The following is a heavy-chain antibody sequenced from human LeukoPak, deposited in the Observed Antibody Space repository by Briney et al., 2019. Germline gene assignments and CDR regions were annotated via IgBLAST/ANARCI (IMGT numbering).Heavy chain of an antibody. V-gene: IGHV4-34*01. CDR2: INHSGST. D-gene: IGHD4-17*01. CDR3: ARQPKPTTHFDY. J-gene: IGHJ4*02. Sequence: PSETLSLTCAVYGGSFSGYYWSWIRQPPGKGLEWIGEINHSGSTNYNPSLKSRVTISVDTSKNQFSLKLSSVTAADTAVYYCARQPKPTTHFDYWGQGTLVTVSS. CDR1: GGSFSGYY.